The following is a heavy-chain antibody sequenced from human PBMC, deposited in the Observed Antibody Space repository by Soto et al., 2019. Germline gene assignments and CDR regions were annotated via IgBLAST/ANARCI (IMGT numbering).Heavy chain of an antibody. Sequence: GGSLRLSCAASGFTFSDFYMTWIRHTPGKGLEWIAYISGNDNTIYYAKSVKGRFTISRDNAKNSLFLSMNRLRPEDSAVYYCARARGSGSYAYFDPWGPGTLVTVSS. CDR1: GFTFSDFY. CDR3: ARARGSGSYAYFDP. J-gene: IGHJ5*02. D-gene: IGHD3-16*01. V-gene: IGHV3-11*01. CDR2: ISGNDNTI.